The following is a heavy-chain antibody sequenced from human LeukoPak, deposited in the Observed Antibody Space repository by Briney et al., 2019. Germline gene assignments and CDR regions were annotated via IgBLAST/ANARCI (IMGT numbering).Heavy chain of an antibody. J-gene: IGHJ4*02. Sequence: PSETLSLTCTVSGGSISSYYWSWIRQPPGKGLEWIGYIYYSGSTNYNPSLKSRVTISVDTSKNQFSLKLSSVTAADTAVYYCARASAGGPRRFDYWGQGTLVTVSS. CDR1: GGSISSYY. V-gene: IGHV4-59*01. CDR3: ARASAGGPRRFDY. D-gene: IGHD3-10*01. CDR2: IYYSGST.